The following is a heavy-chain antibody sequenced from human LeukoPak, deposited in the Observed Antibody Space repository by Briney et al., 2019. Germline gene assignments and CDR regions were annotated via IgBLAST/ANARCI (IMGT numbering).Heavy chain of an antibody. J-gene: IGHJ5*02. CDR3: AREWVVTATNWFDP. CDR1: GGSISSGDHY. V-gene: IGHV4-30-4*01. Sequence: SETLSLTCTVSGGSISSGDHYWSWIRQPPGKGLEWIGYIYHNGGTYYNPSLKSRVTTSVDTSKNQFSLKLSSVTAADTAVYYCAREWVVTATNWFDPWGQGTLVTVSS. D-gene: IGHD2-21*02. CDR2: IYHNGGT.